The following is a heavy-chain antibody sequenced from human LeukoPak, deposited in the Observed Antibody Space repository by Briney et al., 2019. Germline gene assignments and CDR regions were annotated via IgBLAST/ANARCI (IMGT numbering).Heavy chain of an antibody. V-gene: IGHV3-74*01. J-gene: IGHJ4*02. Sequence: PGGSLRLSCAASGFTFSSYWMHWVRQAPGKGLAWVSRINSDGSSTSYADSVKGRFTISRDNAKNTLYLQMNSLRVEDTAVYYCARESSGSKPFDYWGQGTLVTVSS. CDR2: INSDGSST. CDR1: GFTFSSYW. CDR3: ARESSGSKPFDY. D-gene: IGHD6-19*01.